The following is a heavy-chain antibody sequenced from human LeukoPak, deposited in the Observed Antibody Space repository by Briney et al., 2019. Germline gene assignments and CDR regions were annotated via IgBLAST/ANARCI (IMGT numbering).Heavy chain of an antibody. D-gene: IGHD2-2*01. CDR2: IYYSGYT. Sequence: TPSQTLSLTCTASGGSISSGGYYWSWIRQPPGEGLEWIGSIYYSGYTYYNPSLQSRVTIFVDTSRNHFSLELSSVTAADTAVYYCARHIAAGYCTSSTSCSLRYFDLWGRGTLVSVSS. CDR3: ARHIAAGYCTSSTSCSLRYFDL. V-gene: IGHV4-39*01. CDR1: GGSISSGGYY. J-gene: IGHJ2*01.